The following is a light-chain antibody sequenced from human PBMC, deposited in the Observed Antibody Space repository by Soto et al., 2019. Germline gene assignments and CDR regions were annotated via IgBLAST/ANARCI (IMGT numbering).Light chain of an antibody. CDR1: QNVGSN. CDR2: GAS. V-gene: IGKV3D-15*01. Sequence: RVRTQSHTTMSGSPGQIATLSCSASQNVGSNLAWYQQKPGRAPRLLIYGASTRATGIPARFSGSGSVTEFTLTISSLQSEDFAAYYCQQYNNWPIAFGRGGRLEI. CDR3: QQYNNWPIA. J-gene: IGKJ5*01.